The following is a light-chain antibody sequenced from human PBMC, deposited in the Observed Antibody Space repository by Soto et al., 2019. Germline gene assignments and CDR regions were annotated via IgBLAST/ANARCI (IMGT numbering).Light chain of an antibody. J-gene: IGKJ1*01. CDR3: QQYNRWPRT. Sequence: EIVMTQSPATLSVSPGERATLSCRASQSVSSDLAWYHQKPGQAPRLLIYSASTRATGIPARFSGSGSGTVFTLTINSLQSEDFAVYYCQQYNRWPRTFGQGTKVEIK. CDR1: QSVSSD. V-gene: IGKV3-15*01. CDR2: SAS.